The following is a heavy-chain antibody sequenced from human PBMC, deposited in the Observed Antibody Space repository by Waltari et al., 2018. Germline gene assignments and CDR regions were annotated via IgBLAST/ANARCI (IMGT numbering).Heavy chain of an antibody. V-gene: IGHV1-69*01. CDR2: IIPIFGTA. J-gene: IGHJ4*02. CDR3: ARAANFWSGXYEGDDY. CDR1: GGTXSSYA. Sequence: QVQLVQSGAEVKKXGSSVKVSCKXSGGTXSSYAXSWVRQAPGQGLEWMGGIIPIFGTANDXQKFQGRVTITAXESXSTAXXEXSSLRSEXXXVYYXARAANFWSGXYEGDDYXGQGTLVTVXS. D-gene: IGHD3-3*01.